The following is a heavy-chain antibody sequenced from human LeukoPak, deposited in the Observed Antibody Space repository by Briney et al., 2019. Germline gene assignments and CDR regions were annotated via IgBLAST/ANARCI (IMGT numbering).Heavy chain of an antibody. Sequence: GGSLRLSCAASGFTVSSNYMSWVRQAPGKGLEWVANIKQDGSEKYYVDSVKGRFTISRDNAKNSLYLQMNSLRAEDTAVYYCARHSSGWYYFDYWGQGTLVTVSS. CDR3: ARHSSGWYYFDY. D-gene: IGHD6-19*01. J-gene: IGHJ4*02. V-gene: IGHV3-7*01. CDR1: GFTVSSNY. CDR2: IKQDGSEK.